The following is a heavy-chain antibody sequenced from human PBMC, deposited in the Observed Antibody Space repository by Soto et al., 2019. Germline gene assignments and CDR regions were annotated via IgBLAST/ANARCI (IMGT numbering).Heavy chain of an antibody. D-gene: IGHD2-2*01. V-gene: IGHV1-18*04. Sequence: QPHLVQSGAEVKKPGASVKVSCKASGYTFTSHHISWVRQAPGQGLEWMGWISTYNGHTISAQKFQDRVTLTTDASTSTAYMELRTLRSDDTALYYCTTLVPPTLDRFSNMDVWGQGTTVTVSS. CDR3: TTLVPPTLDRFSNMDV. CDR1: GYTFTSHH. J-gene: IGHJ6*02. CDR2: ISTYNGHT.